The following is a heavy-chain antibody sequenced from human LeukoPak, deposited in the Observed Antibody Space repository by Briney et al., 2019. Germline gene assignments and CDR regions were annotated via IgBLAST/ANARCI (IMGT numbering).Heavy chain of an antibody. Sequence: ASVKVSCKASGYTFTGYYMHWVRQAPGQGLEWMGWINPNSGGTKYAQKFQGRVTMTRDMSISTAYMELSRLRSDDTAVYYCARVSYSAAFDIWGQGTMVTVSS. V-gene: IGHV1-2*02. CDR3: ARVSYSAAFDI. J-gene: IGHJ3*02. CDR2: INPNSGGT. CDR1: GYTFTGYY. D-gene: IGHD2-21*01.